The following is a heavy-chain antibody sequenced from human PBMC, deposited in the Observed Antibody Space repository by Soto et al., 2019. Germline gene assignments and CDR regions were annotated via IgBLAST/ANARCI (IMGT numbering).Heavy chain of an antibody. J-gene: IGHJ3*02. D-gene: IGHD3-22*01. Sequence: GGSLRLSCAASGFIFTSYWMSWVRQAPGKGLEWVANIKQDGSEKYYVDSVKGRFTISRDNAKKSLSLQMNSLRAEDTAVYYCARECRTDYYDSSGYYYGDAFDIWGQGTMVTVSS. CDR1: GFIFTSYW. CDR3: ARECRTDYYDSSGYYYGDAFDI. V-gene: IGHV3-7*03. CDR2: IKQDGSEK.